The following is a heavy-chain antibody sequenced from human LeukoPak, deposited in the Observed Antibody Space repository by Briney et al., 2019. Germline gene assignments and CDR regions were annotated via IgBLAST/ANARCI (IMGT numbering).Heavy chain of an antibody. J-gene: IGHJ4*02. CDR3: ARDKTYSSSGYDY. CDR1: GGTFSSYA. CDR2: IIPILGIA. Sequence: GASVTVSCKASGGTFSSYAISWVRQAPGQGLEWMGRIIPILGIANYAQKFQGRVTITADKSTSTAYMELSSLRSEDTAVYYCARDKTYSSSGYDYWGQGTLVTVSS. V-gene: IGHV1-69*04. D-gene: IGHD6-13*01.